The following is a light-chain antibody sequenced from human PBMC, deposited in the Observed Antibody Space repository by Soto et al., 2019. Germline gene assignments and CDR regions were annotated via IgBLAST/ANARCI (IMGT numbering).Light chain of an antibody. CDR3: QQSDTSPRT. CDR2: AAS. V-gene: IGKV1-39*01. CDR1: QSITSN. Sequence: DIPMTQSPSSLSASVGDRAIITCRASQSITSNLNWCQQKPGKAPKLLIYAASSLQRGVPSRFRGSGSGADGTLTISSLQLEDFATYYCQQSDTSPRTFGGGTKVEIK. J-gene: IGKJ4*01.